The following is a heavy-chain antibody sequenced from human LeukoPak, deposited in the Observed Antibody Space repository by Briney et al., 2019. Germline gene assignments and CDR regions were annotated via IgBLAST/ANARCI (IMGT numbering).Heavy chain of an antibody. J-gene: IGHJ3*02. D-gene: IGHD6-6*01. V-gene: IGHV4-38-2*01. Sequence: SETLSLTCAVSGYFISSGYYWGWIRQPPGKGLEWIGNIYQSGSTYYSPSLQIRVPISVDTSKNHFSLNLSSVTAADTAVYYCARRGVTARPGAFDIWGQGTMVTVSS. CDR1: GYFISSGYY. CDR2: IYQSGST. CDR3: ARRGVTARPGAFDI.